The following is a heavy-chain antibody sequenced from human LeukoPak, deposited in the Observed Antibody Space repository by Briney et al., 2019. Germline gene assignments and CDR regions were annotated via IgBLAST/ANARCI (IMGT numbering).Heavy chain of an antibody. V-gene: IGHV3-30*02. D-gene: IGHD2-2*01. Sequence: GGSLRLSCAASGFTFSSYGMHWVRQAPGKGLEWVAFIRYDGSNKYYADSVKGRFTISRDNSKNTLYLQMNSLRAEDTAVYYCAKRSLYPSVVPASDYWGQGTLVTVSS. CDR3: AKRSLYPSVVPASDY. J-gene: IGHJ4*02. CDR2: IRYDGSNK. CDR1: GFTFSSYG.